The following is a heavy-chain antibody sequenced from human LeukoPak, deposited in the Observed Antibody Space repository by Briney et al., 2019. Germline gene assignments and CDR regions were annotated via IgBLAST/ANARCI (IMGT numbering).Heavy chain of an antibody. CDR1: GFTFSSYA. CDR2: ISYDGSNK. V-gene: IGHV3-30-3*01. CDR3: AREAGYCSGGSCSYFDY. D-gene: IGHD2-15*01. Sequence: GGSLRLSCAASGFTFSSYAMHWVRQAPGKGLEWVAVISYDGSNKYYADSVKGRFTISRDNSKNTLYLQMNSLRAEDTAVYYCAREAGYCSGGSCSYFDYWGQGTLVTVSS. J-gene: IGHJ4*02.